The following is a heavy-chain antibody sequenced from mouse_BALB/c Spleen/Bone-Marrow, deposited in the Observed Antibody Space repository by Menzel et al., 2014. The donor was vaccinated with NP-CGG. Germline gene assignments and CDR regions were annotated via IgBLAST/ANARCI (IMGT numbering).Heavy chain of an antibody. J-gene: IGHJ4*01. V-gene: IGHV14-3*02. D-gene: IGHD2-1*01. CDR2: TDTANGNT. Sequence: VQLKQSGAELVKPGASVKLSCTASGFNIKDTYMHWVKQRPEQGLEWIGRTDTANGNTKYDPKFQGKATITADTSSNTAYLQLSSLTSEDTAVYYGARYGNGLMDYWGQGTSVTVSS. CDR3: ARYGNGLMDY. CDR1: GFNIKDTY.